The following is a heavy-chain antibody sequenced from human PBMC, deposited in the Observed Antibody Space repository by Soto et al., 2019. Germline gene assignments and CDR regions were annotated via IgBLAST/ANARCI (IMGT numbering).Heavy chain of an antibody. J-gene: IGHJ5*02. CDR2: IYTSGST. CDR1: GGSISSYY. CDR3: ARGPNAWGSSCWYSWFDH. D-gene: IGHD6-19*01. Sequence: QVQLQESGPGLVKPSETLSLTCTVSGGSISSYYWSWIRQPAGKGLEWIGRIYTSGSTNYNPSLKSRVTMSVYTSNNLFSLKLSSVTAADTAVDYCARGPNAWGSSCWYSWFDHWGQGTLVTVSS. V-gene: IGHV4-4*07.